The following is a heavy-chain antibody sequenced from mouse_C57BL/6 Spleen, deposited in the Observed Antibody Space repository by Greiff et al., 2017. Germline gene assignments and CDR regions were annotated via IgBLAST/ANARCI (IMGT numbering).Heavy chain of an antibody. Sequence: EVQLVESGGGFVKPGGSLKLSCAASGFTFSDYGMHWVRQAPEQGLEWVAYISSGSSTIYYADTVKGRFTISRDNAKNTLFLQMTSLRSEDTAVYYCARGGSRPYYFDYWGQGTTLTVSS. CDR1: GFTFSDYG. V-gene: IGHV5-17*01. J-gene: IGHJ2*01. CDR2: ISSGSSTI. D-gene: IGHD1-1*01. CDR3: ARGGSRPYYFDY.